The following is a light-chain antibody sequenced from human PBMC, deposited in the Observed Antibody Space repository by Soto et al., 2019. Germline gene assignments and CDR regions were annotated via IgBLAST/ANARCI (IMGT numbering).Light chain of an antibody. V-gene: IGKV3-20*01. J-gene: IGKJ1*01. CDR1: QSVSSSY. Sequence: EIVLTQSPGPLSLSPGERATLSCRASQSVSSSYLAWYQQKPGQAPRPLIYGASSRAIGIPDRFSGSGSATDFTLTISRLEPEDFAVYYCQQYGSSPWTFGQGTKVEIK. CDR3: QQYGSSPWT. CDR2: GAS.